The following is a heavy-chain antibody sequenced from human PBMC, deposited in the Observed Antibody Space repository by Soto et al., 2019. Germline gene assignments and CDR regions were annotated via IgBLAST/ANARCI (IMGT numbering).Heavy chain of an antibody. CDR1: GGAISTYY. V-gene: IGHV4-59*01. CDR3: ARCVLLDRDDYYYTHY. CDR2: IYYTGST. D-gene: IGHD3-22*01. J-gene: IGHJ4*02. Sequence: SETLSLTCTVSGGAISTYYWSWIRQPPGKGLEWIGYIYYTGSTKYNPSLKSRVTISVDTSKNQLSLKLSSVTAADTAVYYCARCVLLDRDDYYYTHYWGKGILVSVST.